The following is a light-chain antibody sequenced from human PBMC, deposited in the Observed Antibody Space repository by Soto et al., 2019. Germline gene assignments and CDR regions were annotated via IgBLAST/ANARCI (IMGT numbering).Light chain of an antibody. CDR3: QQLNSFPIT. V-gene: IGKV1-9*01. Sequence: DIQLTQSPYFLSASVGDRVTITCRASQGISNYLAWYQQKPGKALKFLIYGASTLQSGVPSRFSGSGSGTEFTLTISSRQPEDFATYYCQQLNSFPITVGGGTKVELK. CDR2: GAS. J-gene: IGKJ4*01. CDR1: QGISNY.